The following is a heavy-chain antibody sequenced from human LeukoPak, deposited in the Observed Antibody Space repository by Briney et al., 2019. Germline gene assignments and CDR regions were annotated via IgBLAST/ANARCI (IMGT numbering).Heavy chain of an antibody. Sequence: PSQTLSLTCAVSGGSISSGGYSWSWIRQPPGKGLEWIGYIYHNGNTYYSPSLKSRVTISVDRSKNQLSLKLSSVAAADTAMYYCASGGYSYGFDYWGQGTLVTVSS. CDR1: GGSISSGGYS. J-gene: IGHJ4*02. D-gene: IGHD5-18*01. V-gene: IGHV4-30-2*01. CDR3: ASGGYSYGFDY. CDR2: IYHNGNT.